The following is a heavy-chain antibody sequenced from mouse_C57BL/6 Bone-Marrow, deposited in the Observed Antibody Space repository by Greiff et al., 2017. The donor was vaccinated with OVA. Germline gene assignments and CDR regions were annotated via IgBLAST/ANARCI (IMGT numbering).Heavy chain of an antibody. CDR1: GYTFTSYW. Sequence: VQLQQPGAELVKPGASVKLSCKASGYTFTSYWMQWVKQRPGQGLEWIGAIDPSDSYTNSNHKVKGTATLTVDTSTRTAYMQLSSLTSDDSAVYYCARYPYGYDRGRYFDVWGTGTTVTVSS. D-gene: IGHD2-2*01. V-gene: IGHV1-50*01. J-gene: IGHJ1*03. CDR2: IDPSDSYT. CDR3: ARYPYGYDRGRYFDV.